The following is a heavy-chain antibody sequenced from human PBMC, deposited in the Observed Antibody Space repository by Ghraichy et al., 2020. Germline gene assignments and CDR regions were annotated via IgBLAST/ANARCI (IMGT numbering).Heavy chain of an antibody. CDR2: IYYSGST. V-gene: IGHV4-59*01. Sequence: SETLSLTCTVSGGSINNYYWSWIRRPPGKGLEWIGYIYYSGSTNYNPSLKSRLTMSVDTSKNQFSLKLTSVTAADTAVYYCARDSPLGTYFDNWGQGILVTVSS. CDR3: ARDSPLGTYFDN. D-gene: IGHD7-27*01. J-gene: IGHJ4*02. CDR1: GGSINNYY.